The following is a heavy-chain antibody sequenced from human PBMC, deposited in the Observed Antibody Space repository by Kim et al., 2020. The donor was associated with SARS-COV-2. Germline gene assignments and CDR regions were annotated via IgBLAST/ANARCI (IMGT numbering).Heavy chain of an antibody. D-gene: IGHD6-19*01. CDR1: GFTFSSYE. J-gene: IGHJ6*02. CDR3: AREDSSGWYGARDYYGMDV. CDR2: ISSSGSTI. Sequence: GGSLRLSCAASGFTFSSYEMNWVRQAPGKGLEGVSYISSSGSTIYYADSVKGRFTISRDNAKNSLYLQMNSLRAEDTAVYYCAREDSSGWYGARDYYGMDVWGQGTTVTVSS. V-gene: IGHV3-48*03.